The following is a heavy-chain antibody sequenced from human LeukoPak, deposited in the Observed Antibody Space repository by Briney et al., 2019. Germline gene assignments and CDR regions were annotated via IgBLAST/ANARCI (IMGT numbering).Heavy chain of an antibody. V-gene: IGHV3-23*01. J-gene: IGHJ4*02. D-gene: IGHD3-22*01. Sequence: GGSLRLSCAASGFTFSSYAMSWVRQAPGKGLEWVSAISGSGGSTYYADSVKGRFTISRDNSKNTLYLQMNSLRAEDTAVYYCAKTFGFSSGYPYYFDYWGQGTLVTVSS. CDR3: AKTFGFSSGYPYYFDY. CDR2: ISGSGGST. CDR1: GFTFSSYA.